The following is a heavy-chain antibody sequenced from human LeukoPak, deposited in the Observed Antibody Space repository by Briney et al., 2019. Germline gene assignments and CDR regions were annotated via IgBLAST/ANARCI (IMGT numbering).Heavy chain of an antibody. CDR2: INHSGST. Sequence: PSETLSLTCAVYGGSFSGYYWSWIRQPPGKGLEWIGEINHSGSTNYNPSLKSRVTISVDTSKNQFSLKLSSVTAADTAVYYCARGTTWIQLWSQVYYFDYWGQGTLVTVSS. D-gene: IGHD5-18*01. J-gene: IGHJ4*02. V-gene: IGHV4-34*01. CDR3: ARGTTWIQLWSQVYYFDY. CDR1: GGSFSGYY.